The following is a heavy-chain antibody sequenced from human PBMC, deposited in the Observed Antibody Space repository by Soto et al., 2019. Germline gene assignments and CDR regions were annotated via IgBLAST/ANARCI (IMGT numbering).Heavy chain of an antibody. CDR1: GFTVSSNY. V-gene: IGHV3-53*04. Sequence: QPGGSLRLSCAASGFTVSSNYMSWVRQAPGKGLEWVSVIYSGGSTYYADSVKGRFTISRHNSKNTLYLQMNSLRAEDTAVYYCARVDGSSSWYYFDYWGQGTLVTVSS. J-gene: IGHJ4*02. CDR2: IYSGGST. D-gene: IGHD6-13*01. CDR3: ARVDGSSSWYYFDY.